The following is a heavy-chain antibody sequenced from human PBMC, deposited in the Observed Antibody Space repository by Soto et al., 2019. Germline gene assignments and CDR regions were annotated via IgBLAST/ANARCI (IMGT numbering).Heavy chain of an antibody. D-gene: IGHD5-12*01. CDR2: ISYDGSNK. CDR1: GFPFGDYS. J-gene: IGHJ1*01. V-gene: IGHV3-30-3*01. CDR3: ARGWREMATIYAEYFQH. Sequence: PGGSLRLSCSTSGFPFGDYSMNWVRQAPGKGLEWVAVISYDGSNKYYADSVKGRFTISRDNSKNTLYLQMNSLRAEDTAVYYCARGWREMATIYAEYFQHWGQGTLVTVSS.